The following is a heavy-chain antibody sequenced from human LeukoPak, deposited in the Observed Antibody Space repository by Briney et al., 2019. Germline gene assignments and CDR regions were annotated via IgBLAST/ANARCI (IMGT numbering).Heavy chain of an antibody. CDR1: GFTFSSYA. J-gene: IGHJ4*02. V-gene: IGHV3-23*01. CDR3: ANWGAGTKGLY. D-gene: IGHD1-1*01. CDR2: ISGSSGNT. Sequence: GGSLRLSCAGSGFTFSSYAMSWVRQAPGKGLEWVSAISGSSGNTYYADSVKGRYSISRDNSKNTVFLQINRLRAEDTAIYYCANWGAGTKGLYWGQGTLVTVSS.